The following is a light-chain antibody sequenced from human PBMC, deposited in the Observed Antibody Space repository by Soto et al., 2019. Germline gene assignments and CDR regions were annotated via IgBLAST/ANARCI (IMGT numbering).Light chain of an antibody. Sequence: QSALTQPASVSGSPGRSITIPCTGTSSDVGGYNYVSWYQQHPGKAPKLMIYDVSNRPSGVSYRFSGSKSGNTASLTISWLVAEDEADYYCSSYTSSSTYVVFGGGTKLTVL. V-gene: IGLV2-14*01. CDR2: DVS. CDR1: SSDVGGYNY. J-gene: IGLJ2*01. CDR3: SSYTSSSTYVV.